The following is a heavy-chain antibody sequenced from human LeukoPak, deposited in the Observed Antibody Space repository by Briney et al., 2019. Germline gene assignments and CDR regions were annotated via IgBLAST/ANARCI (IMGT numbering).Heavy chain of an antibody. CDR3: ARDLKGLIVLMD. CDR1: GGSISSGDYY. V-gene: IGHV4-30-4*01. CDR2: ICYSGST. Sequence: PSETLSLTCTVSGGSISSGDYYWSWIRQPPRKGLEWIGYICYSGSTYYTPSLKSRVTVSVDTSKNQFSLKLSSVTAADTAVYYCARDLKGLIVLMDWGQGTLVTVSS. D-gene: IGHD2-8*01. J-gene: IGHJ4*02.